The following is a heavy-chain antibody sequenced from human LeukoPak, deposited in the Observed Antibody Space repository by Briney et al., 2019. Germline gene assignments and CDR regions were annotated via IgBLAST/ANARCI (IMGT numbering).Heavy chain of an antibody. CDR2: ISASDDYT. V-gene: IGHV3-23*01. Sequence: PGGSLSLSCAASGFTFSSYAISWVRQAPGKGLEWVSAISASDDYTYYADSVQGRFTISRDNSKNTLYLQMNSLRAEDTAVYYCAKFGGRQIAAAGTESYWGQGTLVTVSS. CDR3: AKFGGRQIAAAGTESY. CDR1: GFTFSSYA. D-gene: IGHD6-13*01. J-gene: IGHJ4*02.